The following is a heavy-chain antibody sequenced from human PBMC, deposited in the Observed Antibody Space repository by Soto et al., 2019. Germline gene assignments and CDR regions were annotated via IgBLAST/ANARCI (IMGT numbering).Heavy chain of an antibody. Sequence: GGSLRLSCAASGFTFSSYSMNWVRQAPGKGLEWVSSISSSSSYIYYADSVKGRFTISRDNAKNSLYLQMNSLRAEDTAVYYCAREYCSGGSCYPPFGYWGQGTLVTVSS. J-gene: IGHJ4*02. CDR3: AREYCSGGSCYPPFGY. D-gene: IGHD2-15*01. V-gene: IGHV3-21*01. CDR2: ISSSSSYI. CDR1: GFTFSSYS.